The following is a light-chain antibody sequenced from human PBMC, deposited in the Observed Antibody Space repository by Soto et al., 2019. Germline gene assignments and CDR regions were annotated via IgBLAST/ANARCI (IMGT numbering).Light chain of an antibody. J-gene: IGKJ1*01. CDR3: QQRSTWPPWT. V-gene: IGKV3-11*01. CDR1: QSVSNY. CDR2: TAS. Sequence: EIVLTQSSATLSLSPGERATLSCRASQSVSNYLAWYQHKPGQAPRLLIYTASSRATGIPARFSGSGSGTDFTLTISSLEPEDFAVYYCQQRSTWPPWTFGQGTKVEVK.